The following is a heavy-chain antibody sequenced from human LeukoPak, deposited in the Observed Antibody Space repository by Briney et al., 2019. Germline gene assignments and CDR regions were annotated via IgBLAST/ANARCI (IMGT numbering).Heavy chain of an antibody. V-gene: IGHV1-2*02. CDR3: ARDTPTYYYDSSGYYYSDY. CDR1: GYTFTGYY. CDR2: INPNSGGT. D-gene: IGHD3-22*01. Sequence: GASVKVSCKASGYTFTGYYMHWVRQAPGQGLEWMGWINPNSGGTNYAQKFQGRVTMTRDTSISTAYMELSRLGSDDTAVYYCARDTPTYYYDSSGYYYSDYWGQGTLVTVSS. J-gene: IGHJ4*02.